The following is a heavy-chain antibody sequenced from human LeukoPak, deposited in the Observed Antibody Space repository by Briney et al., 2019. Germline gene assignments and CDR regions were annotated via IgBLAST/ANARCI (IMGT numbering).Heavy chain of an antibody. J-gene: IGHJ6*02. CDR2: INPSGGST. CDR3: ARDGPVVAVAGTRVWYYGMDV. Sequence: KVSCKASGYTFTSYYMHWVRQAPGQGLEWMGIINPSGGSTSYAQKFQGRVTMTRDTSTSTVYMELSSLRSEDTAVYYCARDGPVVAVAGTRVWYYGMDVWGQGTTVTVSS. V-gene: IGHV1-46*01. D-gene: IGHD6-19*01. CDR1: GYTFTSYY.